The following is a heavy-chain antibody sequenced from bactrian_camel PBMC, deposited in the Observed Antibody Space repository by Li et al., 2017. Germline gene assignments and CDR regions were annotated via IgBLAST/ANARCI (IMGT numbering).Heavy chain of an antibody. J-gene: IGHJ6*01. D-gene: IGHD2*01. CDR2: ITRDGAIT. Sequence: HVQPVESGGGTVQAGGSLTLSCRASVPINRYCLAWFRQAPGKEREGVAGITRDGAITYGYSVKGRFTISQDNAKNTVYLQMNSLKPEDTAMYYCAARGPYSYTKLSVRDFTYWGQGTQVTVS. CDR3: AARGPYSYTKLSVRDFTY. V-gene: IGHV3-3*01. CDR1: VPINRYC.